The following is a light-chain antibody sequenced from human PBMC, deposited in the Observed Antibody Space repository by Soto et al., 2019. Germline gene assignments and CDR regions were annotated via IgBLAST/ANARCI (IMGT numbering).Light chain of an antibody. J-gene: IGLJ2*01. CDR2: LNSDGSH. CDR3: QTWGSGTVV. CDR1: SGHSSYA. Sequence: QLVLTQSPSASASLGASVKLTCTLSSGHSSYAIAWHQQQPKKGPRYLMKLNSDGSHSKGDAIPDRFSGSSSGAERYLTISRLQSEDEADYYCQTWGSGTVVFGGGTKVTVL. V-gene: IGLV4-69*01.